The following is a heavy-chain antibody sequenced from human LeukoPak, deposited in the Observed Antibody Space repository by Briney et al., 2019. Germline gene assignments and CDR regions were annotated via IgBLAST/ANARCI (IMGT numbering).Heavy chain of an antibody. D-gene: IGHD3-10*01. CDR2: MSSSGSTI. CDR1: GFTFSDYA. J-gene: IGHJ4*02. CDR3: ARSGSYGSGSHDAY. Sequence: GGSLRLSCAASGFTFSDYALGWVRQAPGKGLEWVSYMSSSGSTIYYADSVKGRFTISRDNAKNSLYLQMDSLRAEDTAVYYCARSGSYGSGSHDAYWGQGTLVTXSS. V-gene: IGHV3-11*01.